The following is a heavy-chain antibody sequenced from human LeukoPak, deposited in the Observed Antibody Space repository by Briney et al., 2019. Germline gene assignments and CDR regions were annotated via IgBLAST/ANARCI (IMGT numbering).Heavy chain of an antibody. J-gene: IGHJ6*03. CDR1: GYTFTGYY. V-gene: IGHV1-2*02. Sequence: ASVKVSCKASGYTFTGYYMHWVRQALGQGLEWMGWINPNSGGTNYAQKFQGRVTMTRDTSISTAYMELSRLRSDDTAVYYCARAGPPDYYYYYMDVWGKGTTVTVSS. CDR2: INPNSGGT. CDR3: ARAGPPDYYYYYMDV.